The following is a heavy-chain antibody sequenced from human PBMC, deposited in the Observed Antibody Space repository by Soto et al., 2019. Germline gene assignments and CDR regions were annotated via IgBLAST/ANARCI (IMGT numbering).Heavy chain of an antibody. CDR1: GFTFISYS. J-gene: IGHJ4*02. D-gene: IGHD1-26*01. CDR2: ISTSTT. V-gene: IGHV3-48*02. CDR3: ARDSAWAFDY. Sequence: EVQLVESGGGLVQPGGSLRLSCAASGFTFISYSMNWVRQAPGKGLEWVSYISTSTTYYADSVRGRFTISRDNAKNSLYLQTNSLRDEDTAVYYCARDSAWAFDYWGQGTLVTVSS.